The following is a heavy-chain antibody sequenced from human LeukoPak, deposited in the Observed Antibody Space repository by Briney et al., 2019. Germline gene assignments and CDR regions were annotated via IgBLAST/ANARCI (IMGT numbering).Heavy chain of an antibody. J-gene: IGHJ4*02. CDR2: IWYDGNKK. CDR1: GFTFSSYG. V-gene: IGHV3-30*02. CDR3: AKPVHFAYEPYDS. D-gene: IGHD5-12*01. Sequence: GGSLRLSCAASGFTFSSYGMHWVRQAPGKGLEWVTFIWYDGNKKYYADSVKGRFSISRDNSKNTLYLQMSSLRAADTAVYYCAKPVHFAYEPYDSWGQGILVTVSS.